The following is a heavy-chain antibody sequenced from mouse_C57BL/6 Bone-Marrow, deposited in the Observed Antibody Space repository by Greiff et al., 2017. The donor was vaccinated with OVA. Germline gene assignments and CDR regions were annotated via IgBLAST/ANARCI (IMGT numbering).Heavy chain of an antibody. J-gene: IGHJ4*01. CDR2: LHPSDSDT. Sequence: QVQLKQPGAELVKPGASVKVSCKASGYTFTSYWMHWVKQRPGQGLEWIGRLHPSDSDTNYNQKFKGKATLTVDKASSTAYLQLSSLTSEDSAVYYCAITGTVAIDYWGQGTSVTVSS. V-gene: IGHV1-74*01. CDR3: AITGTVAIDY. CDR1: GYTFTSYW. D-gene: IGHD3-3*01.